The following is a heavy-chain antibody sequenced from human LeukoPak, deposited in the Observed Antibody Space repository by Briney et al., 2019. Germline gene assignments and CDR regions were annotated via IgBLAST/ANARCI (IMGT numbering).Heavy chain of an antibody. V-gene: IGHV4-34*01. CDR1: GGSFSGYY. CDR2: INHSGRT. Sequence: SENLSLKCAVYGGSFSGYYWRWLRQPPGKGLEWGGEINHSGRTNYNTSLKRGVTISVDTSTNPFSLKLSSVTAADTAVFYCARGGYSYGRAWFDPWGQGTLVTVSS. D-gene: IGHD5-18*01. CDR3: ARGGYSYGRAWFDP. J-gene: IGHJ5*02.